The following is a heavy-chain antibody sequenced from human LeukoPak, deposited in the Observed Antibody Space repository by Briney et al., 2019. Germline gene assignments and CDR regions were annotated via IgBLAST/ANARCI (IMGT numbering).Heavy chain of an antibody. CDR3: ARGLDYYDTSPGAAPDI. J-gene: IGHJ3*02. CDR1: GGSISSSSYY. V-gene: IGHV4-39*07. D-gene: IGHD3-22*01. Sequence: SETLSLTCTVSGGSISSSSYYWGWIRQPPGKGLEWIGSIYYSGSTYYNPSLKSRVTISVDTSKNQFSLKLSSVTAADTAVYYCARGLDYYDTSPGAAPDIWGQGTMVTVSS. CDR2: IYYSGST.